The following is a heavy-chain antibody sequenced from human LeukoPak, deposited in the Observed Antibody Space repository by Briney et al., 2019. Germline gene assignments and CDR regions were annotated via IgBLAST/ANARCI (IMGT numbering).Heavy chain of an antibody. CDR3: ARANGSGSYYPFDY. CDR2: INPNSGGT. Sequence: VASVKVSCKASGYTFTGYYMHWVRQAPGQGLEWMGWINPNSGGTNYAQKFQGRVTMTRDTSISTAYMELSRLRSDDTAVYYCARANGSGSYYPFDYWGQGTLVTVSS. CDR1: GYTFTGYY. V-gene: IGHV1-2*02. J-gene: IGHJ4*02. D-gene: IGHD3-10*01.